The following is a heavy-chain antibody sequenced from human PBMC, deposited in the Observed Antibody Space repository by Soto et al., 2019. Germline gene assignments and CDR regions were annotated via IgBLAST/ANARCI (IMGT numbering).Heavy chain of an antibody. J-gene: IGHJ6*02. Sequence: GGSLRLSCAASGFTFSSYAMHWVRQAPGKGLEWVAVISYDGSNKYYADSVKGRFTISRDNSKNTLYLQMNSLRAEDTAVYYCARDVFKIFRADYYYYGMDVWGQGTTVTVSS. V-gene: IGHV3-30-3*01. CDR2: ISYDGSNK. D-gene: IGHD3-3*01. CDR3: ARDVFKIFRADYYYYGMDV. CDR1: GFTFSSYA.